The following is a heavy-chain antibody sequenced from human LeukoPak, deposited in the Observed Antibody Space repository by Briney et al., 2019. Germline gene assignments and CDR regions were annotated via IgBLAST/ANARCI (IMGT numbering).Heavy chain of an antibody. CDR3: ARLPVGYCSSTSCYKSGAFDI. CDR2: IIPIFGTA. V-gene: IGHV1-69*05. D-gene: IGHD2-2*02. J-gene: IGHJ3*02. CDR1: GGTFSSYA. Sequence: ASVKVSCKASGGTFSSYAISWVRQAPGQGLEWMGGIIPIFGTANYAQKFQGRVTITTDESTSTAYMELSSLRSEDTAVYYCARLPVGYCSSTSCYKSGAFDIWGQGTMVTVSS.